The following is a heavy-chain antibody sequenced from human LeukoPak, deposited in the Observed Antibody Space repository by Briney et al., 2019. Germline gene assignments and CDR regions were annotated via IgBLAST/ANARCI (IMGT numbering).Heavy chain of an antibody. Sequence: PGGSLRLSCAVSGFTLSSYSMNWVRQAPGKGLEWVAYISTGSRYIYYADSVKGRFTMSRDHAKNSLFLQMNSLRPEDTAVYYCARATAYGDYMFGFDYWGQGSLVTVSS. CDR1: GFTLSSYS. CDR2: ISTGSRYI. J-gene: IGHJ4*02. D-gene: IGHD4-17*01. V-gene: IGHV3-21*01. CDR3: ARATAYGDYMFGFDY.